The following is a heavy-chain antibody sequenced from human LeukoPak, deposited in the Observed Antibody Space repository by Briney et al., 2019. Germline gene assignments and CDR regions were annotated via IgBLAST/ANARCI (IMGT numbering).Heavy chain of an antibody. CDR2: IYYSGST. J-gene: IGHJ6*02. V-gene: IGHV4-59*01. D-gene: IGHD3-3*01. CDR3: ARVKLPYDFWSGYQNGMDV. CDR1: GGSISSYY. Sequence: SETLSLTCAVSGGSISSYYWSWIRQPPGKGLEWIGYIYYSGSTNYNPSLKSRVTISVDTSKNQFSLKLSSVTAADTAVYYCARVKLPYDFWSGYQNGMDVWGQGTTVTVSS.